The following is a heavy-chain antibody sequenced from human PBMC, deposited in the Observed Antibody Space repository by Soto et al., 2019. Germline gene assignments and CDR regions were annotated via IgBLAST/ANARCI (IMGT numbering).Heavy chain of an antibody. CDR3: ARLDGYNSFDY. D-gene: IGHD5-12*01. CDR2: IFHNGGT. V-gene: IGHV4-30-2*01. CDR1: GYSINSGDYY. Sequence: QIQLQESGSRLVKPSRTLSLTCAVSGYSINSGDYYWSWIRQPQGKGLEWIGFIFHNGGTYYNPSLGSRVTISLDRPKNQFSLEVRAVTAADTALYYCARLDGYNSFDYWDQGTLVTVSS. J-gene: IGHJ4*02.